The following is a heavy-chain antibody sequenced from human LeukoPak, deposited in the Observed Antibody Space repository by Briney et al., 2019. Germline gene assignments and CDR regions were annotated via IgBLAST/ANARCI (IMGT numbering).Heavy chain of an antibody. J-gene: IGHJ4*02. CDR2: MNPNSGNT. CDR3: ARARRRWLQLVDY. V-gene: IGHV1-8*01. CDR1: GYTFTSYD. Sequence: ASVKVSCKASGYTFTSYDINWVRQATGQGLEWMGWMNPNSGNTGYAQKFQGRVTMTRNTSISTAYMELSSLRFEDTAVYYCARARRRWLQLVDYWGQGTLVTVSS. D-gene: IGHD5-24*01.